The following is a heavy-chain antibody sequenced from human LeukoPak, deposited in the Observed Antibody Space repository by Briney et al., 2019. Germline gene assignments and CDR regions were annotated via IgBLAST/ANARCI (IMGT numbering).Heavy chain of an antibody. J-gene: IGHJ4*02. Sequence: PGGSLRLSCAASGFTFSSYSMNWVRQAPGKGLEWVSSISSSSSYIYYADSVKGRFTISRDNAKNSLYLQMNSLRAEDTAVYYCARGLGSAWWGVIDYWGQGTLVTVSS. CDR1: GFTFSSYS. V-gene: IGHV3-21*01. CDR2: ISSSSSYI. D-gene: IGHD6-19*01. CDR3: ARGLGSAWWGVIDY.